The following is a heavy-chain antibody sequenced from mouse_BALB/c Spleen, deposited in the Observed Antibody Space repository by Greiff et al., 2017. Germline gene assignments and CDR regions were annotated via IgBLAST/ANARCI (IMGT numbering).Heavy chain of an antibody. CDR3: ARDTEDGKYDFDY. CDR2: IRGGGST. J-gene: IGHJ2*01. CDR1: GFSFTSYG. Sequence: VQLKESGPGLVKPAQTLYISCTASGFSFTSYGIHWVRQTPGKGLEWLGLIRGGGSTNYNSALMSRLSIIKDNSTSKVFLKMNSLHTDDTAMYYCARDTEDGKYDFDYWGQGTTVTVSS. D-gene: IGHD2-1*01. V-gene: IGHV2-9*02.